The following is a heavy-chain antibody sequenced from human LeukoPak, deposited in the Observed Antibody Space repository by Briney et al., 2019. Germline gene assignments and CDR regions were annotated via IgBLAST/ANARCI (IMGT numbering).Heavy chain of an antibody. D-gene: IGHD5-24*01. CDR1: GGTFSSYA. CDR3: ARWLEFGYDAFDI. J-gene: IGHJ3*02. Sequence: SVRVSCKASGGTFSSYAISWVRQAPGQGLEWMGRIIPIFGTANYAQKFQGRVTITADESTSTAYMELSSLRSEDTAVYYCARWLEFGYDAFDIWGQGTMVTVSS. V-gene: IGHV1-69*15. CDR2: IIPIFGTA.